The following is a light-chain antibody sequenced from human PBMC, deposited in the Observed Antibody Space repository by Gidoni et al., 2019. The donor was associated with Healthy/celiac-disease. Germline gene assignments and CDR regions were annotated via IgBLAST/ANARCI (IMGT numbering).Light chain of an antibody. Sequence: DIVLTQPPGTLSLSPGERATLSCRASQSVSSSYLAWYQQKPGQAPRLLIYGASSRATGIPDRLSGSGSGTDFTLTISRLEPEDFAVYYCQQYGSSPATFGQGTKVEIK. CDR2: GAS. CDR3: QQYGSSPAT. V-gene: IGKV3-20*01. J-gene: IGKJ1*01. CDR1: QSVSSSY.